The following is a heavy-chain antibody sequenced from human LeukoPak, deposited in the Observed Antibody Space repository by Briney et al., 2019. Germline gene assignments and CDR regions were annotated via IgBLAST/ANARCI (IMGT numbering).Heavy chain of an antibody. CDR3: AKERVGGSYKYYYGMDV. CDR1: GFTFSSYA. Sequence: GGSLRLSCAASGFTFSSYAMSWVRQAPGKGLEWVSVISGSGGSTYYADSVKGRFTISRDNSKNTLYLQMNSLRAEDTAVYYCAKERVGGSYKYYYGMDVWGQGTTVTVSS. J-gene: IGHJ6*02. CDR2: ISGSGGST. D-gene: IGHD1-26*01. V-gene: IGHV3-23*01.